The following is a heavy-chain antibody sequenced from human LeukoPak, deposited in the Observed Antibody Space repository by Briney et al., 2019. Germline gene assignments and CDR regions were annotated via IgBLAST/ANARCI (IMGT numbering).Heavy chain of an antibody. CDR1: GGSINSSYW. CDR2: IYHTGVT. J-gene: IGHJ2*01. CDR3: ARGKSLTRIHPYGHFDL. Sequence: SETPSLTCAVSGGSINSSYWWNWVRQPPGKGLEWIGEIYHTGVTNYNSSLKNRVIISVDKSKNQFSPKLRSVNAADTAVYFCARGKSLTRIHPYGHFDLWGRGTLVTVSS. D-gene: IGHD5-18*01. V-gene: IGHV4-4*02.